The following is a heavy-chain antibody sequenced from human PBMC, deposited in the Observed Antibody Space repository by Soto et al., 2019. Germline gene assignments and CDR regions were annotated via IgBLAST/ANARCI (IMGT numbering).Heavy chain of an antibody. CDR1: GFNFSNAW. V-gene: IGHV3-15*07. CDR3: TTSYGDYGNYYYGMDV. CDR2: IKSKTDGGTT. D-gene: IGHD4-17*01. J-gene: IGHJ6*02. Sequence: GGSLRLSCAASGFNFSNAWMNWVRQAPGKGLEWVSRIKSKTDGGTTDYAAPVKGRFTISRDDSKNTLYLQMNSLKTEDTAVYYCTTSYGDYGNYYYGMDVWGQGTTVTVSS.